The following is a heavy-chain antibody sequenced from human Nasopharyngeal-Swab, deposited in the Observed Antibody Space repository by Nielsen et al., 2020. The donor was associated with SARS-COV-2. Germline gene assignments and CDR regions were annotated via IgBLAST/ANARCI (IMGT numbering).Heavy chain of an antibody. J-gene: IGHJ4*02. Sequence: GRSLSLAWAAAGFTFSSYAMSWVRQAPGKRLEWVSAISGSGGSTYYADSVKGRFTISRDNSKNTLYLQMNSLRAEDTAVYYCAKDLAYCGGDCYSGFDYWGQGTRVTVSS. D-gene: IGHD2-21*02. CDR1: GFTFSSYA. V-gene: IGHV3-23*01. CDR2: ISGSGGST. CDR3: AKDLAYCGGDCYSGFDY.